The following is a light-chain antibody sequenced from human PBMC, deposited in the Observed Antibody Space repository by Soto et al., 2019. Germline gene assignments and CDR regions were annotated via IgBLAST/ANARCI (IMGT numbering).Light chain of an antibody. Sequence: EIGLTQSPGTLSLSPGERATLSCRASQSVSNNYLAWYQQKPGQAPRLLIYGASSRATGIPDRFSGSGSGTDFTLTISRLDPEDFAVYYCQQYGTSPLTFGPGTKVDIK. CDR3: QQYGTSPLT. CDR2: GAS. V-gene: IGKV3-20*01. J-gene: IGKJ3*01. CDR1: QSVSNNY.